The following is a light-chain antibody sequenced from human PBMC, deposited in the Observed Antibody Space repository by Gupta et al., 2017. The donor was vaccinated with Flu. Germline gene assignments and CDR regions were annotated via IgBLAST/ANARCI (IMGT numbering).Light chain of an antibody. CDR1: SRNLGANY. J-gene: IGLJ3*02. CDR3: VTWYYGLNAWV. V-gene: IGLV1-51*02. CDR2: ENV. Sequence: SRNLGANYVAWYPQHPGRTPQPLIFENVKRASWIPDGISASKSCSSATLAIAGLQAGDEGDYYCVTWYYGLNAWVFGGGTRLTVL.